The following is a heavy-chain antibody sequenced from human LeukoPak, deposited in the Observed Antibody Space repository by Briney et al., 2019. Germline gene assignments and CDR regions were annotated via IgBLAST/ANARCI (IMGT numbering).Heavy chain of an antibody. V-gene: IGHV3-23*01. CDR2: ISGSGGST. J-gene: IGHJ4*02. Sequence: GGSLRLSCAASGFTFSSYAMSWVRQAPGKGLEWVSAISGSGGSTYRADSVKGRFTISRDNSKNTLYLQMNILRAEDTAVYHCAKDPYYDFWSGLYDQWGQGTLVTVSS. CDR1: GFTFSSYA. D-gene: IGHD3-3*01. CDR3: AKDPYYDFWSGLYDQ.